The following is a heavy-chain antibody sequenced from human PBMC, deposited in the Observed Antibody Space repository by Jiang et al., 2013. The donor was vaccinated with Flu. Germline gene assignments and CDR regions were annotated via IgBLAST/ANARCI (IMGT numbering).Heavy chain of an antibody. V-gene: IGHV1-46*01. CDR3: ARERARGWGYYYGMDV. CDR1: GYTFTSYY. CDR2: INPSGGST. Sequence: GAEVKKPGASVKVSCKASGYTFTSYYMHWVRQAPGQGLEWMGIINPSGGSTSYAQKFQGRVTMTRDTSTSTVYMELSSLRSEDTAVYYCARERARGWGYYYGMDVWGQGTTVTVSS. D-gene: IGHD7-27*01. J-gene: IGHJ6*02.